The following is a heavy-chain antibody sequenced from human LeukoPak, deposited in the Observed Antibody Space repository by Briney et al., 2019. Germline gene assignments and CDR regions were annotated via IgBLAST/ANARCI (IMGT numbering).Heavy chain of an antibody. Sequence: QPGGSLRLSCAASGFTFSRLGMHWVRQAPGKGLEWVAFIGYDGSEIHYADSVKGRFTISRDNSKNTLSMEMSSVRGEDTAVYYRVKQDTSSSRFDYWGQGTLVTVSS. D-gene: IGHD6-6*01. CDR3: VKQDTSSSRFDY. CDR2: IGYDGSEI. V-gene: IGHV3-30*02. CDR1: GFTFSRLG. J-gene: IGHJ4*02.